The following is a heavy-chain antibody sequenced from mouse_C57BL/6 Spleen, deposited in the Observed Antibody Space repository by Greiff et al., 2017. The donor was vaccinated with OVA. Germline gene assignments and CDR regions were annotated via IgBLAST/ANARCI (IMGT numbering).Heavy chain of an antibody. Sequence: EVQVVESGGGLVQPGGSLKLSCAASGFTFSDYYMYWVRQTPEKRLEWVAYISNGGGSTYYPDTVKGRFTISRDNAKNTLYLQMSRLKSEDTAMYYCARHEVGFAYWGQGTLVTVSA. CDR3: ARHEVGFAY. CDR1: GFTFSDYY. V-gene: IGHV5-12*01. J-gene: IGHJ3*01. CDR2: ISNGGGST.